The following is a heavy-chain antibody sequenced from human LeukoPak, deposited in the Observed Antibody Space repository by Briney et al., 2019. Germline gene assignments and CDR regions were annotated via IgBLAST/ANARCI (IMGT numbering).Heavy chain of an antibody. CDR1: GGSFSGYY. J-gene: IGHJ4*02. CDR2: INHSGNT. CDR3: ARKEFNCSSTSCYDY. V-gene: IGHV4-34*01. D-gene: IGHD2-2*01. Sequence: SETLSLTCAVYGGSFSGYYWSWIRQPPGKGLEWIGEINHSGNTNYNPSLKSRVTTSVDTSKNQFSLKLSSVTAADTAIYYCARKEFNCSSTSCYDYWGQGTLVTVSS.